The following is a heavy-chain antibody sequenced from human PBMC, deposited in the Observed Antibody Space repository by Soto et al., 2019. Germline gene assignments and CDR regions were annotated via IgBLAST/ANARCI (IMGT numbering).Heavy chain of an antibody. Sequence: PGGSLRLSCAASRFTFSSYAMCWVRQAPGKGLEWVSTITDTGGDTKYADSVRGRFTMSRDNSKKTLYLQMNSLRVEDSALYYCARGSTDSYPGSRIFDFWGRGTLVTGSS. CDR1: RFTFSSYA. J-gene: IGHJ4*02. CDR2: ITDTGGDT. V-gene: IGHV3-23*01. CDR3: ARGSTDSYPGSRIFDF. D-gene: IGHD3-10*01.